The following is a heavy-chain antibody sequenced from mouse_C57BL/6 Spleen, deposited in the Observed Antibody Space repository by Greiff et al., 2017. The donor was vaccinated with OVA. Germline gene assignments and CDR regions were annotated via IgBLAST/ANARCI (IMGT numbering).Heavy chain of an antibody. Sequence: EVQVVESGGGLVKPGASLKLSCAASGFTFSDYGMHWVRQAPEKGLEWVAYISSGSSTNYYADTVKGQFTISRDNAKNTLFLQMTSLRSEDTAMYYCARLWGDDGGLDYWGQGTTLTVSS. CDR2: ISSGSSTN. V-gene: IGHV5-17*01. CDR1: GFTFSDYG. CDR3: ARLWGDDGGLDY. D-gene: IGHD2-2*01. J-gene: IGHJ2*01.